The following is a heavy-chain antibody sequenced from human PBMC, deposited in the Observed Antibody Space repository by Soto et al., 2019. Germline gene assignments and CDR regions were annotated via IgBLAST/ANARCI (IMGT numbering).Heavy chain of an antibody. J-gene: IGHJ4*02. V-gene: IGHV3-23*01. CDR2: ISGSGGST. CDR1: GFTFSSYA. D-gene: IGHD3-22*01. CDR3: AKDALISSGYYWPCRFPRPLFDY. Sequence: PGGSLRLSXAASGFTFSSYAMSWVRQAPGKGLEWVSAISGSGGSTYYADSVKGRFTISRDNSKNTLYLQMNSLRAEDTAVYYCAKDALISSGYYWPCRFPRPLFDYWGQGTLVTVSS.